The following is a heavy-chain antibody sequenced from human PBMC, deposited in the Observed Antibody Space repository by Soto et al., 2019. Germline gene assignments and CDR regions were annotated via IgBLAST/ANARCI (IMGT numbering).Heavy chain of an antibody. CDR2: INSSSSYT. CDR1: GFTFSDDY. Sequence: QVQLVESGGSLVKPGGSLRLSCAASGFTFSDDYMSWIRQAPGKGLEWVSYINSSSSYTNYADSVKGRFTISRDNAKNSLYLQMNSLRAEDTAVYYCARIIAAAGGRRYFDLWGRGTLVTVSS. J-gene: IGHJ2*01. CDR3: ARIIAAAGGRRYFDL. V-gene: IGHV3-11*05. D-gene: IGHD6-13*01.